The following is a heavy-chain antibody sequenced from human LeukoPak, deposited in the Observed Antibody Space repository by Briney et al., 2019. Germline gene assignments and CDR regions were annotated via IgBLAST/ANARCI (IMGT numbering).Heavy chain of an antibody. J-gene: IGHJ4*02. CDR3: ARMVWAAMAN. D-gene: IGHD5-18*01. CDR1: GFPVSSNY. Sequence: WGSLRLSCAASGFPVSSNYISWVRQAPGKGLEWLSVMYSNGTTHYADSVKGRLTVSRHNSKNTLYPQMNSLRHEDTALYYCARMVWAAMANWGQGTRVTVSS. V-gene: IGHV3-53*04. CDR2: MYSNGTT.